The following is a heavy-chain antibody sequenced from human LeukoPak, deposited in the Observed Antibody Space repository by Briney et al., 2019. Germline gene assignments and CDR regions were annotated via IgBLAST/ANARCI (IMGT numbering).Heavy chain of an antibody. CDR1: GGSISSGGYY. Sequence: SETLSLTCTVSGGSISSGGYYWSWIRQHPGKGLEWIGYIYYSGSTYYNPSLKSRVTILVDTSKNQFSLKLSSVTAADTAVYYCARSGAYFDWLFKHWYFDLWGRGTLVTVSS. CDR2: IYYSGST. J-gene: IGHJ2*01. V-gene: IGHV4-31*03. CDR3: ARSGAYFDWLFKHWYFDL. D-gene: IGHD3-9*01.